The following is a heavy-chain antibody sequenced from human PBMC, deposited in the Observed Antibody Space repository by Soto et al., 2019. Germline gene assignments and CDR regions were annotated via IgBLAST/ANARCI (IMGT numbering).Heavy chain of an antibody. CDR3: AVPTSGYQGSLDY. V-gene: IGHV3-15*07. CDR1: GFAFTDAW. CDR2: IKSSSGGGTT. D-gene: IGHD5-12*01. Sequence: EVHLVESGGGLVEPGGSLRLSCAASGFAFTDAWMNWVRKAPGKGLEWVGRIKSSSGGGTTDYAAPVTGRFIISRDDSTSTLFLQMSSLRTEDTAVYYCAVPTSGYQGSLDYWGQGTLVTVSS. J-gene: IGHJ4*02.